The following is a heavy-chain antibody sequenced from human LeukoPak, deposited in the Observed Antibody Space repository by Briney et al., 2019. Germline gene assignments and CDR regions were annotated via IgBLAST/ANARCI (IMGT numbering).Heavy chain of an antibody. CDR2: ISSSTTYT. V-gene: IGHV3-11*03. CDR1: GFTFNDYY. D-gene: IGHD4-11*01. J-gene: IGHJ6*02. CDR3: ARWRTTVYGMDV. Sequence: GGSLRLSCAASGFTFNDYYMSWIRQAPGKGLEWVSYISSSTTYTNYADSVKGRLTISRDNAKNSLYLQMNNLRAEDTAVYYCARWRTTVYGMDVWGQGTTVTVSS.